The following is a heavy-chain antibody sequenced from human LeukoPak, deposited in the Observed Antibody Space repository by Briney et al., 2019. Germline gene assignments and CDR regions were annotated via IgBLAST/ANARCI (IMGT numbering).Heavy chain of an antibody. Sequence: ASVKVSCKASGYTFTSYGISWVRQAPGQGLEWMGWISAYNGNTNYAQKLQGRVTMTTDTSTSTAYMELRSLRSDDTAVYYCARDEGSGYSYGLSDFDYWGQGTLVPVSS. D-gene: IGHD5-18*01. CDR3: ARDEGSGYSYGLSDFDY. CDR1: GYTFTSYG. CDR2: ISAYNGNT. J-gene: IGHJ4*02. V-gene: IGHV1-18*01.